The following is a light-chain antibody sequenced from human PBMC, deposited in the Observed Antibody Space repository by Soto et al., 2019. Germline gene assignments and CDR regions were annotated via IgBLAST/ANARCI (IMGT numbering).Light chain of an antibody. CDR1: QSVLYSSNNKNY. CDR3: QQYYSTPWT. V-gene: IGKV4-1*01. Sequence: DIVMTQSPDSLAVSLGERATINCKSSQSVLYSSNNKNYLAWYQQKPGHPPKLLIYWASTRESGVPDRFSGSGSGTDFTLTISSLQAEDVAVYYCQQYYSTPWTF. J-gene: IGKJ1*01. CDR2: WAS.